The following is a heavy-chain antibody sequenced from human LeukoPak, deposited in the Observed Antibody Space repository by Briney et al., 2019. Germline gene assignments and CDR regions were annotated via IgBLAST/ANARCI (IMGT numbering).Heavy chain of an antibody. J-gene: IGHJ4*02. CDR1: GFTFSSYA. CDR3: AKHEDNVWGSFRFGLDY. V-gene: IGHV3-23*01. Sequence: GGSLRLSCAASGFTFSSYAMSWVRQAPGKGLEWVSAISGSGGSTYYADSVKGRFTISRDNSKNTLYLQMNSLRAEDTAVYYCAKHEDNVWGSFRFGLDYWGQGTLVTVSS. CDR2: ISGSGGST. D-gene: IGHD3-16*02.